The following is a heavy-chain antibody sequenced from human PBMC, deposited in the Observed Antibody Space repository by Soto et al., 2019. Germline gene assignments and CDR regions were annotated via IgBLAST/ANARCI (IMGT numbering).Heavy chain of an antibody. CDR1: GYTFTGHY. D-gene: IGHD1-7*01. J-gene: IGHJ4*02. V-gene: IGHV1-2*02. CDR3: GRGRRGELAVFH. CDR2: ISPVTGGT. Sequence: QVKLVQSGAEVKKPGASVKVSCKASGYTFTGHYIHWVRQAPGQGPQWIGEISPVTGGTKYAQKVQGRVTMTRDTSSTAGYLQLNNLSPDDTSVYYCGRGRRGELAVFHWGEGSMVGVSS.